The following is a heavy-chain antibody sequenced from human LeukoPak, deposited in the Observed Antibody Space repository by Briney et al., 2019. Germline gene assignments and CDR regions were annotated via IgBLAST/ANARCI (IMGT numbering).Heavy chain of an antibody. CDR1: GLTLSGYW. D-gene: IGHD6-6*01. CDR2: ISGSGGST. J-gene: IGHJ5*02. V-gene: IGHV3-23*01. CDR3: AKTVAARPNWFDP. Sequence: PGGSLRLSCAASGLTLSGYWMHWVRQAPGKGLEWVSAISGSGGSTYYADSVKGRFTISRDNSKNTLYLQMNSLRAEDTAVYCCAKTVAARPNWFDPWGQGTLVTVSS.